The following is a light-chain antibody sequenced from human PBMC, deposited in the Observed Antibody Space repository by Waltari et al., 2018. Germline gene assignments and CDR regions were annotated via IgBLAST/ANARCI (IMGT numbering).Light chain of an antibody. CDR2: DAS. J-gene: IGKJ2*01. CDR3: QQYYTVPYS. V-gene: IGKV1-33*01. CDR1: QDINKY. Sequence: DIQMIQSPSSLSASVGDRVTITCQASQDINKYLNWFQQRPGKAPRVLIYDASDLETGVPSRFSGNGSGTDFSLTISSLQPEDIGRYYCQQYYTVPYSFGQGTTLELK.